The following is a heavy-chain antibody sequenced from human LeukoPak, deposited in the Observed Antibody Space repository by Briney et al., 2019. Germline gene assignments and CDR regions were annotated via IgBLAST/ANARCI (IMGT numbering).Heavy chain of an antibody. Sequence: GGTLRLSCAASGFTFSSYGMSWVRQAPGKGLEWVSAISGSGGSTYYAQKFQGRVTMTRDMSTSTVYMELSSLRSEDTAVYYCARALDTAMASGYWGQGTLVTVSS. D-gene: IGHD5-18*01. V-gene: IGHV3-23*01. CDR3: ARALDTAMASGY. J-gene: IGHJ4*02. CDR2: ISGSGGST. CDR1: GFTFSSYG.